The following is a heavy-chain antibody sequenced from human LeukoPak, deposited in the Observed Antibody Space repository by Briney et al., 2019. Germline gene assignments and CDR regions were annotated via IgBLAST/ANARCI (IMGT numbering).Heavy chain of an antibody. V-gene: IGHV3-30*03. CDR1: GLTFSSYG. CDR3: ARPPGIAAAGTATFDY. Sequence: GGSLRLSCAASGLTFSSYGMHWVRQAPGKGLEWVAVISYDGSNKYYADSVKGRFTISRDNSKNTLYLQMNSLRAEDTAVYYCARPPGIAAAGTATFDYWGQGTLVTVSS. J-gene: IGHJ4*02. D-gene: IGHD6-13*01. CDR2: ISYDGSNK.